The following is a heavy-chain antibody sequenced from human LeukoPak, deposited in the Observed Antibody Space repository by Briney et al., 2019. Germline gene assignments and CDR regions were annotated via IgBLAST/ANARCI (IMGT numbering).Heavy chain of an antibody. CDR2: ISHSGST. J-gene: IGHJ4*02. CDR1: GGSFSDYF. CDR3: VTYYYGSSAPKRNY. Sequence: SETLSLTCAVYGGSFSDYFWSRIRQPPGKGLEWIGEISHSGSTTYNPSLRSRVTISGDTSKKQFSLKLSSVTAADTAVYYCVTYYYGSSAPKRNYWGQGILVTVSS. D-gene: IGHD3-22*01. V-gene: IGHV4-34*01.